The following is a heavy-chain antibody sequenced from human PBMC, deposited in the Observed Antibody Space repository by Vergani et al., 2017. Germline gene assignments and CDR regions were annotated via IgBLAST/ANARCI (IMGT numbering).Heavy chain of an antibody. Sequence: EVQLVESGGGLVQPGGSLRLSCAASGFTFSNYWMSWVRQAPGKGLEWVANIKQDGSEKYDVDSVKGRFTISRDNAKKSLYLQMNSLRAEDTAVYYCVRREGHNQAPFDNWGQGTLVIVSS. CDR1: GFTFSNYW. CDR2: IKQDGSEK. J-gene: IGHJ4*02. D-gene: IGHD5-24*01. CDR3: VRREGHNQAPFDN. V-gene: IGHV3-7*01.